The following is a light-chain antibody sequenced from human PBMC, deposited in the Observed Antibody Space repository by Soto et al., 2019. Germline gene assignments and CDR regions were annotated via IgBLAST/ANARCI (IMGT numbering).Light chain of an antibody. CDR1: SSDVGGSNY. J-gene: IGLJ1*01. CDR3: SSYKSRSLYV. V-gene: IGLV2-14*01. Sequence: QSALTQPASVSGSPGQSITISCTGTSSDVGGSNYVSWYQQLPGKAPKLMIYDVSDRPSGVSNRFSGSKSGNTASLTISGLQDEEEADYYCSSYKSRSLYVFGTGTKVTVL. CDR2: DVS.